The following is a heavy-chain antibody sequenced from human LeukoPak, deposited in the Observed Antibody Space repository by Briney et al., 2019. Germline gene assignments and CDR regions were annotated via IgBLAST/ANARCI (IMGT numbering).Heavy chain of an antibody. CDR1: GYTFTGYY. J-gene: IGHJ6*03. D-gene: IGHD3-9*01. V-gene: IGHV1-2*02. CDR3: ARGGGRDISTGHYYYYMDV. CDR2: INPNSGGT. Sequence: ASVKVSCNTSGYTFTGYYMHWVRQAPGQGLEWMGWINPNSGGTNYAQKFQGRVTMTRDTSISTAYMGLSRLRSDDKAVYYCARGGGRDISTGHYYYYMDVWGKGTTVTISS.